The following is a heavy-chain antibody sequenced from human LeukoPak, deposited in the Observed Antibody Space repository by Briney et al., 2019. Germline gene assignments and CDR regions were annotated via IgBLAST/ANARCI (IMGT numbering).Heavy chain of an antibody. J-gene: IGHJ4*02. CDR3: ARVGQRFLEWLYLAEGVGLYYFDY. CDR1: GGTFSNHA. V-gene: IGHV1-69*01. D-gene: IGHD3-3*01. Sequence: GSSVQVSCQACGGTFSNHAIRGVRQAPGQGLEWMGGIIPIFGTANYAQKFQGRVTITADESTSTAYMELSSLRSEDTAVYYCARVGQRFLEWLYLAEGVGLYYFDYWGQGTLVTVSS. CDR2: IIPIFGTA.